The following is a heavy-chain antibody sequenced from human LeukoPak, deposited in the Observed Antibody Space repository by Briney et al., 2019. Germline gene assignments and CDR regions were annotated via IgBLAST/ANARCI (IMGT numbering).Heavy chain of an antibody. CDR2: INSDGSNT. D-gene: IGHD3-16*01. V-gene: IGHV3-74*03. Sequence: GGSLTLSCAASGFTFSNCWMHWARQAPGKGLVWVSRINSDGSNTKYADSVKGRFTISRDNAKNTLYLQMNSLRAEDTAVYYCRGGSYGVDSWGRGTLVTVSS. CDR3: RGGSYGVDS. J-gene: IGHJ4*02. CDR1: GFTFSNCW.